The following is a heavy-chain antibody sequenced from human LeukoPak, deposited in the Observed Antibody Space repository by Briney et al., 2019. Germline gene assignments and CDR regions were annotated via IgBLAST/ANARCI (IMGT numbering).Heavy chain of an antibody. Sequence: PGGSLRLSCAASGFTFSDYYMSWIRQAPGKGLVWVSRINSDGSSTSYADSVKGRFTISRDNAKNTLYLQMDSLRAEDTAVYYCARDGLNYYGSGSFSPYYYYGMDVWGQGTTVTVSS. CDR1: GFTFSDYY. CDR3: ARDGLNYYGSGSFSPYYYYGMDV. CDR2: INSDGSST. J-gene: IGHJ6*02. V-gene: IGHV3-74*01. D-gene: IGHD3-10*01.